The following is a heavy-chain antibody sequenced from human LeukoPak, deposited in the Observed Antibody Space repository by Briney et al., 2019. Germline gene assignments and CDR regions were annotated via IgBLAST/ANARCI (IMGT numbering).Heavy chain of an antibody. D-gene: IGHD3-22*01. CDR2: IYYSGST. V-gene: IGHV4-31*03. Sequence: SQTLSLTCTVSGGSISSGGYYWSWIRQHPGKGLEWIGYIYYSGSTYYNPSLKSRVTISVDTSKNQFSLKLSSVTAADTAVYYCARVPMILRAFDIWGQGTMVTVSS. CDR1: GGSISSGGYY. CDR3: ARVPMILRAFDI. J-gene: IGHJ3*02.